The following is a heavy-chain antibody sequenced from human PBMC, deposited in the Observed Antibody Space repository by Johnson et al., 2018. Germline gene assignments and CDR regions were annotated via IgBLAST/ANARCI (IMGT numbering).Heavy chain of an antibody. V-gene: IGHV3-33*01. J-gene: IGHJ6*02. Sequence: QVQLVESGGGVVQXGRSLRLXCAASGFTFSSYGMHWVRQAPGKGLEWVAVIWYDGSNKYYADSVKGRFTIPRDNSKNTLYLQLNSLRAEDTAVYYCARDGGWTYYYYYGMDVWGQGTTVTVSS. CDR2: IWYDGSNK. CDR1: GFTFSSYG. D-gene: IGHD3-16*01. CDR3: ARDGGWTYYYYYGMDV.